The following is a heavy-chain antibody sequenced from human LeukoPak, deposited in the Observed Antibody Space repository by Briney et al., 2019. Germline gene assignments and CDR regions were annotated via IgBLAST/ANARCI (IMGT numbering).Heavy chain of an antibody. D-gene: IGHD3-10*01. J-gene: IGHJ4*02. CDR3: AKVGGYGSPFDY. CDR2: ISYDGSNK. Sequence: GGSLRLSCAASGFTFSSYGMHWVRQAPGKGLEWVAVISYDGSNKYYADSVKGRFTISRDNSKNTLCLQMNSLRAEDTAVYYCAKVGGYGSPFDYWGQGTLVTVSS. CDR1: GFTFSSYG. V-gene: IGHV3-30*18.